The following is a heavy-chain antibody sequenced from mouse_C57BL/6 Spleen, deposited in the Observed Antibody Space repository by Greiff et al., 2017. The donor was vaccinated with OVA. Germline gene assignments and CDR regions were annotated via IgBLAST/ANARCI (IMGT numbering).Heavy chain of an antibody. CDR1: GFTFSSYA. V-gene: IGHV5-4*03. CDR3: ASHYSNPYYYAMDY. J-gene: IGHJ4*01. CDR2: ISDGGSYT. Sequence: EVKLVESGGGLVKPGGSLKLSCAASGFTFSSYAMSWVRQTPEKRLEWVATISDGGSYTYYPDNVKGRFTISRDNAKNNLYLQMSHLKSEDTAMYYCASHYSNPYYYAMDYWGQGTSVTVSS. D-gene: IGHD2-5*01.